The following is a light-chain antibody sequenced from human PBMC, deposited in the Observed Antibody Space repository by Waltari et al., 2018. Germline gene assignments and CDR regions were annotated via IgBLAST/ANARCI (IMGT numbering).Light chain of an antibody. CDR2: DAS. V-gene: IGLV2-14*01. CDR1: SSDVGGAKY. CDR3: DSYAGTKTLL. J-gene: IGLJ2*01. Sequence: QSALTQPASVSGSPGQSITISCTGPSSDVGGAKYVSWYQQQPGKAPKLMIYDASKRPSGVSNRFSGSKSGNTAFLTVSGLQAEDEGDYYCDSYAGTKTLLFGGGTKLTVL.